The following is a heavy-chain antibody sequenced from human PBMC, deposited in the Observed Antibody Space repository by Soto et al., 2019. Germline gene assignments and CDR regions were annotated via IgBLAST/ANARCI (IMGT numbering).Heavy chain of an antibody. CDR3: AKDPGLRYFDWFPAN. J-gene: IGHJ4*02. CDR2: ISYGGSNK. V-gene: IGHV3-30*18. CDR1: GFTFSSYG. Sequence: PGGSLRLSCAASGFTFSSYGMHWVRQAPGKGLEWVAVISYGGSNKYYADSVKGRFTISRDNSKNTLYLQMNSLRAEDTAVYYCAKDPGLRYFDWFPANWGQGTLVTVSS. D-gene: IGHD3-9*01.